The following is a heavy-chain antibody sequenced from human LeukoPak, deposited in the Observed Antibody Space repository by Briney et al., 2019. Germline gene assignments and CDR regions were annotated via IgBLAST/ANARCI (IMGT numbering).Heavy chain of an antibody. V-gene: IGHV4-34*01. CDR2: INHSGST. CDR3: ARYGGEDAFDI. CDR1: GGSFSGYY. D-gene: IGHD4-23*01. J-gene: IGHJ3*02. Sequence: PSETLSLTCAVYGGSFSGYYWSWIRQPPGKGLEWIGEINHSGSTNYNPSLKSRVTISVDTSKNQFSLKLSSVTAADTAVYYCARYGGEDAFDIWGQGTMVTVSS.